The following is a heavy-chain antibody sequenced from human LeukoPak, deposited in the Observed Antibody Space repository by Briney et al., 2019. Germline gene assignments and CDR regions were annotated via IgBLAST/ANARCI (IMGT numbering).Heavy chain of an antibody. CDR3: ARGSNTRYCSSTSCYNRGTDWFDP. CDR1: GGSFRGYY. CDR2: INHCGST. D-gene: IGHD2-2*02. J-gene: IGHJ5*02. Sequence: SETLSLTCAVYGGSFRGYYWSWIRQPPGKGLEWIGEINHCGSTNYNPSPKTRVTISVDTSKNQFSLKLSSVTAADTAVYYCARGSNTRYCSSTSCYNRGTDWFDPWGQGTLVTVSS. V-gene: IGHV4-34*01.